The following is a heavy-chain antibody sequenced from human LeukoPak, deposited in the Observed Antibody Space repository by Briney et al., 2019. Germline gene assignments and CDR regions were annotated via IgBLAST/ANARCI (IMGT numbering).Heavy chain of an antibody. CDR3: ARDSGSSPFDY. CDR1: GGSISSGSYY. D-gene: IGHD1-26*01. Sequence: SETLSLTCTVSGGSISSGSYYWSWIRQPAGKGLEWIGRIYTSGSTNYNPSLKSRVTISVDTSKNQFSLKLSSVTAADTAVYYCARDSGSSPFDYWGQGTQVTVSS. J-gene: IGHJ4*02. V-gene: IGHV4-61*02. CDR2: IYTSGST.